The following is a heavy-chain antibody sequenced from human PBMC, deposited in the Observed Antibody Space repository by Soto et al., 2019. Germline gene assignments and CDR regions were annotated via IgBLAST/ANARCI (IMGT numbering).Heavy chain of an antibody. Sequence: EVQLVESGGGLIQPGGSLRLSCAVSGFTVSNNYMSWVRQAPGKGLEGVSVIYSGGYTAYGDSVKGRFTISRDNSKNTLFLPRNGLGAGATAVFLWAAQPGGGGYWGQGTLVTVSS. CDR1: GFTVSNNY. D-gene: IGHD3-10*01. CDR3: AAQPGGGGY. J-gene: IGHJ4*02. CDR2: IYSGGYT. V-gene: IGHV3-53*01.